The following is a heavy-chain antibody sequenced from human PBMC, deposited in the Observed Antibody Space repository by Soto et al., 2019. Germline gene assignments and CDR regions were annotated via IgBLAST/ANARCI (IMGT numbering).Heavy chain of an antibody. CDR2: IIPIFGTA. CDR3: AITEGNIAVAASPRRGWFDP. Sequence: ASVKVSCKASGGTFSSYAISWVRQAPGQGLEWMGGIIPIFGTANYAQKFQGRVTITADESTSTAYMELSSLRSEDTAVYYCAITEGNIAVAASPRRGWFDPWGQGTLVTVSS. CDR1: GGTFSSYA. D-gene: IGHD6-19*01. V-gene: IGHV1-69*13. J-gene: IGHJ5*02.